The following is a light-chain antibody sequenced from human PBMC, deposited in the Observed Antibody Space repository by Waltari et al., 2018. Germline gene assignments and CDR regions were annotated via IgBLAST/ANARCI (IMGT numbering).Light chain of an antibody. Sequence: DIQVTQSPSTLSASVGDRVTITCRASQSIVVWLAWYQQKPGKAPRLLIYKASYLESGVPSRFSGSGSGTEFTLTISSLQAEDFATYYCLQYNSYPWTFGQGTKVEIK. V-gene: IGKV1-5*03. CDR3: LQYNSYPWT. J-gene: IGKJ1*01. CDR1: QSIVVW. CDR2: KAS.